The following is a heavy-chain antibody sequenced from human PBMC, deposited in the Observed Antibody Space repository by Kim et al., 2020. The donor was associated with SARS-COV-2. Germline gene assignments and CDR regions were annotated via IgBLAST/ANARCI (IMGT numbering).Heavy chain of an antibody. J-gene: IGHJ4*02. CDR3: AKEVTPTYYYDSSGYY. V-gene: IGHV3-23*01. CDR1: GFTFSSYA. CDR2: ISGSGGST. Sequence: GGSLRLSCAASGFTFSSYAMSWVRQAPGKGLEWVSAISGSGGSTYYADSVKGRFTISRDNSKNTLYLQMNSLRAEDTAVYYCAKEVTPTYYYDSSGYYWGQGTLVTVSS. D-gene: IGHD3-22*01.